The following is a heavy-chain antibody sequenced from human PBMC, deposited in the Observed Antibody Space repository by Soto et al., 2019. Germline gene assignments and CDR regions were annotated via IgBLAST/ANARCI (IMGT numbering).Heavy chain of an antibody. CDR1: EGTFSSYA. V-gene: IGHV1-69*13. CDR3: ARDLRVRGVISYGGWFDP. D-gene: IGHD3-10*01. CDR2: IIPIFGTA. J-gene: IGHJ5*02. Sequence: SVKVSCKASEGTFSSYAISWVRQAPGQGLEWMGGIIPIFGTANYAQKFQGRVTITADESTSTAYMELSSLRSEDTAVYYCARDLRVRGVISYGGWFDPWGQGTLVTVSS.